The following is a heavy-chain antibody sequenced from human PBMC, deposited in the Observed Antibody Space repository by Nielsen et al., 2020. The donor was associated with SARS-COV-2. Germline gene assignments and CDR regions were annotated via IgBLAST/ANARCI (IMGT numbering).Heavy chain of an antibody. D-gene: IGHD3-16*01. CDR1: GYTFTSYY. CDR2: INPSGGST. J-gene: IGHJ6*02. CDR3: ARQSWGRGMDV. V-gene: IGHV1-46*01. Sequence: ASVKVSCKASGYTFTSYYMHWVRQAPGQGLEWMGIINPSGGSTSYAQKFQGRVTMTRDTSTSTVYMKLSSLRSEDTAVYYCARQSWGRGMDVWGQGTTVTVSS.